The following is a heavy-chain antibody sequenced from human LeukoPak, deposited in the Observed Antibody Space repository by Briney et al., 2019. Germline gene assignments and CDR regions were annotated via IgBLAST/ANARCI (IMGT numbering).Heavy chain of an antibody. CDR3: ARARWEATISFDY. D-gene: IGHD5-12*01. CDR2: IYYSGST. V-gene: IGHV4-59*08. Sequence: KPSETQSLTCTVSGGSISSYYWSWIRQPPGKGLEWIGYIYYSGSTNYNPSLKSRVTISVDTSKNQFSLKLSSVTAADTAVYYCARARWEATISFDYWGQGTLVTVSS. CDR1: GGSISSYY. J-gene: IGHJ4*02.